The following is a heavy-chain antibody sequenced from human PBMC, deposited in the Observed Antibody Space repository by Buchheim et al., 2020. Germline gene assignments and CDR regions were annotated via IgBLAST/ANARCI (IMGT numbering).Heavy chain of an antibody. D-gene: IGHD4-11*01. CDR2: IYYSGST. J-gene: IGHJ4*02. V-gene: IGHV4-61*01. CDR1: CGSVSSGNYY. Sequence: QVQLQESGPGLVKPSETLSVTCTVSCGSVSSGNYYWSWIRQPPGKGLEWIGYIYYSGSTNYSPSLKSRVTISVDTSKDQFSLKLSSVTAADTAVYYCARTSIQYHFDSWGQGTL. CDR3: ARTSIQYHFDS.